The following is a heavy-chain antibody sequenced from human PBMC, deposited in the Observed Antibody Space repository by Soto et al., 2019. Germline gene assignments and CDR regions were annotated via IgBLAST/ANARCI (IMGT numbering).Heavy chain of an antibody. D-gene: IGHD3-16*02. CDR3: ARDRLRLGELSLLGYFDY. CDR1: GFTFSRHT. J-gene: IGHJ4*02. Sequence: HPGGSLRLSCAASGFTFSRHTMHWVRQAPGKGLEWVASISYDGSNKYYADSVKGRFTISRDNSKNTLSVQMDSLRAEDTAVYYCARDRLRLGELSLLGYFDYWGQGTLVTSP. V-gene: IGHV3-30*04. CDR2: ISYDGSNK.